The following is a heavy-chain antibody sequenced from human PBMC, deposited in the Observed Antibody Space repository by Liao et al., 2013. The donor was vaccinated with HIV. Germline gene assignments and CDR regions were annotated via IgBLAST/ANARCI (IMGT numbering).Heavy chain of an antibody. CDR3: ARDRLYYYMDV. Sequence: QVQLQESGPGLVKVSETLSLTCTVSGGSISSYYWSWIRQSPGKALEWIGYIYYSGSTKYNPSLKDRVTISVEASKNQFSLNLRSVTAADTAIYYCARDRLYYYMDVWGKGTTVTVSS. V-gene: IGHV4-59*01. J-gene: IGHJ6*03. D-gene: IGHD6-6*01. CDR2: IYYSGST. CDR1: GGSISSYY.